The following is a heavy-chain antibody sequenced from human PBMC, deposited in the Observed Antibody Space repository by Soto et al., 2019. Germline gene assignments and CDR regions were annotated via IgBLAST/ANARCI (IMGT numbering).Heavy chain of an antibody. Sequence: QVQLQESGPGLVKPSQTLSLTCTVSGTSIRSGYYYWDWIRQRPGEALEWIGYISYSGNTYYNPSLRSRVTRSVDASRNQFSLKLSSVTAADTAIYYCARDITGGFDAFAIWGQGTMVTVSS. D-gene: IGHD2-8*02. J-gene: IGHJ3*02. V-gene: IGHV4-31*03. CDR3: ARDITGGFDAFAI. CDR2: ISYSGNT. CDR1: GTSIRSGYYY.